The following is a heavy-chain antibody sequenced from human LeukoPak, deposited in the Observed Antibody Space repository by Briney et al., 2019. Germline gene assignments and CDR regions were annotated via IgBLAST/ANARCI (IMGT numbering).Heavy chain of an antibody. V-gene: IGHV4-59*01. J-gene: IGHJ4*02. CDR2: IYYSGST. D-gene: IGHD3-22*01. CDR1: GGSISSYY. CDR3: ATPGEGDYYDSSGYLTY. Sequence: SETLSLTCTVSGGSISSYYWSWIRQPPGKGLEWIGYIYYSGSTNYNPSLESRVTISVDTSKNQFSLKLSSVTAADTAVYYCATPGEGDYYDSSGYLTYWGQGTLVTVSS.